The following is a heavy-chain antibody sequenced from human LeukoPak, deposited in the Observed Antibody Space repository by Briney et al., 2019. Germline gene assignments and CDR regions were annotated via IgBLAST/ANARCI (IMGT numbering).Heavy chain of an antibody. CDR2: IKHDGNQK. CDR1: GYSISSGYY. Sequence: ETLSLTCTVSGYSISSGYYWGWVRQAPGKGLEWVANIKHDGNQKYYVDSVKGRFTISRDNAKNSLYLQMNSLRAEDTAVYYCARDKELQNFDYWGQGTLVTVSS. D-gene: IGHD3-10*01. V-gene: IGHV3-7*01. J-gene: IGHJ4*02. CDR3: ARDKELQNFDY.